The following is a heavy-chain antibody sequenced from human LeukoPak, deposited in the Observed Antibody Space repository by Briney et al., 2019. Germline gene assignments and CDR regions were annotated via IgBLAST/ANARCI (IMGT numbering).Heavy chain of an antibody. D-gene: IGHD3-10*01. V-gene: IGHV3-23*01. CDR3: AKSPLLWFGELSDWFDP. Sequence: PGGSLRLSCAASGLTVSSNYMSWVRQAPGKGLEWVSAISGSGGSTYYADSVKGRFTISRDNSKNTLYLQMNSLRAEDTAVYYCAKSPLLWFGELSDWFDPWGQGTLVTVSS. CDR1: GLTVSSNY. CDR2: ISGSGGST. J-gene: IGHJ5*02.